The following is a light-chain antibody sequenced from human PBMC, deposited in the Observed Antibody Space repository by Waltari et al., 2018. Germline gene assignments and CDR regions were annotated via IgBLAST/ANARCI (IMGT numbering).Light chain of an antibody. V-gene: IGKV1-6*01. Sequence: AIQMTQSPSSLSASVGDRVIINCRASQGIRNDLGWYQQKPGKAPKLLIYAASSLQSGVPSRFSGSGSGTDFTLTISSLQPEDFATYYCLQDYNYPLTFGGGTKVEI. J-gene: IGKJ4*01. CDR3: LQDYNYPLT. CDR2: AAS. CDR1: QGIRND.